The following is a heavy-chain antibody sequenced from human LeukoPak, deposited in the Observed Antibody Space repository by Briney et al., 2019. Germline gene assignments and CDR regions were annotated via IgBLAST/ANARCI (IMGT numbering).Heavy chain of an antibody. CDR3: ARDDRLVQFGN. CDR2: ISSGSSAI. D-gene: IGHD1-1*01. J-gene: IGHJ4*02. Sequence: GGSLRLSCEASGFTFTTYSMTWVRQAPGKGLEWVSIISSGSSAIFSADALKGRFTISRDDAKNLLYLDMNSLRAEDTARYYCARDDRLVQFGNWGQGTLVTVSS. V-gene: IGHV3-21*04. CDR1: GFTFTTYS.